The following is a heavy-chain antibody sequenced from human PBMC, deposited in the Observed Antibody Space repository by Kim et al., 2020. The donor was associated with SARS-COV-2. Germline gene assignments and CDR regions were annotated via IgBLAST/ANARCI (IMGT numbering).Heavy chain of an antibody. V-gene: IGHV1-3*01. CDR2: IKGGDGNT. CDR3: TSTSTVGT. J-gene: IGHJ4*02. D-gene: IGHD6-13*01. CDR1: GNTFTSYK. Sequence: ASVKVSCKASGNTFTSYKIHWVRQAPGQRLEWMGRIKGGDGNTIYSQNFQGRVTITRDTFATTAYMELSSLRSEDTAVYYCTSTSTVGTWGQGTLFTVSS.